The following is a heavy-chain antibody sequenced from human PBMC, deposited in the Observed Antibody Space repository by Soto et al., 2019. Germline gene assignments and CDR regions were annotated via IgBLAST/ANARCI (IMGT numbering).Heavy chain of an antibody. J-gene: IGHJ4*02. D-gene: IGHD3-16*01. CDR1: GFTFSSYS. CDR3: ARLNSGGIRGY. V-gene: IGHV3-48*01. Sequence: EVQLVESGGGLVQPGGSLRLSCAASGFTFSSYSMNWVRQAPGKGLEWVSYISSSSSTIYYADSVKGRFTISRDNAKNSLYLQMNSLRAEDTAVYYCARLNSGGIRGYWGQGTLVTVSS. CDR2: ISSSSSTI.